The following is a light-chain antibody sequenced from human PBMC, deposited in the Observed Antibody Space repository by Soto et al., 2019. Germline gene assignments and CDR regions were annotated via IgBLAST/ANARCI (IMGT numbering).Light chain of an antibody. CDR1: SSDVGGYNY. CDR2: EVS. Sequence: QSALTQPPSASGSPGQSVTISCTGTSSDVGGYNYVSWYQQHPGKVPKLMIYEVSKRPSGVPDRVSGSKSGNTASLTVSGLQAEDEADYYCSSYGGSDNLVFGGGTKVTVL. J-gene: IGLJ2*01. CDR3: SSYGGSDNLV. V-gene: IGLV2-8*01.